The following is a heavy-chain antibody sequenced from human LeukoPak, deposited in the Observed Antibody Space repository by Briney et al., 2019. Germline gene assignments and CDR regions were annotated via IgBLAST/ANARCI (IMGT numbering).Heavy chain of an antibody. J-gene: IGHJ4*02. CDR1: GYTFLRYY. Sequence: GASVKVSCKASGYTFLRYYLHWVRQAPGQGLEWMGIINPSGGSTSYAQKFQGRVTMTRDVSTNTVYVALSSLRSEDTAVYYCARGGFYYGSGSYQGLDYWGQGTLVTVSS. D-gene: IGHD3-10*01. CDR2: INPSGGST. CDR3: ARGGFYYGSGSYQGLDY. V-gene: IGHV1-46*01.